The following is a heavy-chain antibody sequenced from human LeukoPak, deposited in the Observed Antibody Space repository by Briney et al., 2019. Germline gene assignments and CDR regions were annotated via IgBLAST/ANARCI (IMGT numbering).Heavy chain of an antibody. CDR2: ISGSGAGT. Sequence: GGSLRLSCAASGFTFSSYAMGWVRQAPGKGLEWVSAISGSGAGTYYADSVKGRFTLSRDNSKNTLYLQMNGLRAEDTALYFCAKLTNVAATGTFDYWGQGALVTVSS. CDR3: AKLTNVAATGTFDY. CDR1: GFTFSSYA. D-gene: IGHD6-13*01. J-gene: IGHJ4*02. V-gene: IGHV3-23*01.